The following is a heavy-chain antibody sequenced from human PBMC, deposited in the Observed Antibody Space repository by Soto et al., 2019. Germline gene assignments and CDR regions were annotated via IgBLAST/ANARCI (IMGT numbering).Heavy chain of an antibody. CDR1: GFTFSDYY. J-gene: IGHJ4*02. Sequence: PGGSLRLSCAASGFTFSDYYMSWIRQAPGKGLEWVSSISRSSSHIYYADSVKGRFTISRDNAKNSLYLQMNSLRAGDTAVYYCARDLNLGSFDYWGQGTLVTVSS. V-gene: IGHV3-11*06. CDR3: ARDLNLGSFDY. CDR2: ISRSSSHI.